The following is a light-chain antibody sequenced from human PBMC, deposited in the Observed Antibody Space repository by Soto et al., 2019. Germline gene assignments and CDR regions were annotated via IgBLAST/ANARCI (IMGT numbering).Light chain of an antibody. V-gene: IGKV1-12*01. Sequence: EIAMSQSPTYVSASVGYRFTITCGSSEDISTWLAWYQQKPVKAPKLLXYAASSLQSGVPSRFSGSGSGTDFTLTISSLQPEDFANYYCQHADSFHLITSGQGTRLDVK. CDR2: AAS. CDR3: QHADSFHLIT. J-gene: IGKJ5*01. CDR1: EDISTW.